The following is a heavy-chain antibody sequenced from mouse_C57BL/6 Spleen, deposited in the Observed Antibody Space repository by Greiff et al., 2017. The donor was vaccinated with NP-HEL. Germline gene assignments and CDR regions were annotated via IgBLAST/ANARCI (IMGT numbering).Heavy chain of an antibody. D-gene: IGHD1-1*01. Sequence: QVQLQQPGAELVKPGASVKLSCKASGYTFTSYWMHWVKQRPGQGLEWIGMIHPNSGSTNYNEKFKSKATLTVDKSSSTAYMQLSSLTSEDSAVYYCAREDYYGSSLAWFAYWGQGTLVTVSA. CDR2: IHPNSGST. CDR1: GYTFTSYW. CDR3: AREDYYGSSLAWFAY. V-gene: IGHV1-64*01. J-gene: IGHJ3*01.